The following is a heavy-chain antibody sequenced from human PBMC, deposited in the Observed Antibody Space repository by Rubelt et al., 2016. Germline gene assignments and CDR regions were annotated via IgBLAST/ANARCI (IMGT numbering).Heavy chain of an antibody. CDR3: ARDLYKGPRWLVAY. J-gene: IGHJ4*02. V-gene: IGHV1-2*07. D-gene: IGHD6-19*01. Sequence: QVQLVQSGAEVKKPGASVKVSCKASGYTFTGYYMHWVRQAPGQGLEWMGWINPNSGGTNYAHKFKGRVTRTRDTSISTAYMELSRLRSDDTAVYYCARDLYKGPRWLVAYWGQGTLVTVSS. CDR1: GYTFTGYY. CDR2: INPNSGGT.